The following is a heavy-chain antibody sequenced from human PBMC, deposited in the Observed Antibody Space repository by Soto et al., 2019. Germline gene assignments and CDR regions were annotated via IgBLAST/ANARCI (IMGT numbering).Heavy chain of an antibody. D-gene: IGHD5-12*01. CDR1: GFTFSSYA. CDR2: ISGSGGST. Sequence: PGGSLRLSCAASGFTFSSYAMSWVRQAPGKGLEWVSAISGSGGSTYYADSVKGRFTISRDNSKNTLYLQMNSLRAEDTAVYYCAKDLRTEGWLQTAEIKRFDYWGQGALVTVSS. CDR3: AKDLRTEGWLQTAEIKRFDY. J-gene: IGHJ4*02. V-gene: IGHV3-23*01.